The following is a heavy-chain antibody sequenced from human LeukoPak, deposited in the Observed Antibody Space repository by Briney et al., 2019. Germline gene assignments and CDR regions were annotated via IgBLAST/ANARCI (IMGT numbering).Heavy chain of an antibody. J-gene: IGHJ4*02. Sequence: PGGSLRLSCAASGFTFHTYSMNWIRQAPGKGLEWVSSITSSSTSIYYADSVKGRFTISRDNAKNSLYLQMNSLRAEDTAVYYCARDRDSSASQMNYWGQGTLVTVSS. V-gene: IGHV3-21*01. D-gene: IGHD3-22*01. CDR2: ITSSSTSI. CDR3: ARDRDSSASQMNY. CDR1: GFTFHTYS.